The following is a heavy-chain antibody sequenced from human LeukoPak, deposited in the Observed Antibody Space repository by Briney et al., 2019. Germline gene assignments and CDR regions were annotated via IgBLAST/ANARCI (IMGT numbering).Heavy chain of an antibody. CDR2: IYFSGSA. J-gene: IGHJ4*02. V-gene: IGHV4-39*01. CDR3: ARHRGSSAAAFDY. Sequence: PSETLSLTCNVSGGSISSTSYYWGWIRQPPGKTLEWIGSIYFSGSAYYNPSLNSRVAISGDTSKNQFSLNLTSVTAADTAVYYCARHRGSSAAAFDYWGQGTLVTVSS. CDR1: GGSISSTSYY. D-gene: IGHD6-6*01.